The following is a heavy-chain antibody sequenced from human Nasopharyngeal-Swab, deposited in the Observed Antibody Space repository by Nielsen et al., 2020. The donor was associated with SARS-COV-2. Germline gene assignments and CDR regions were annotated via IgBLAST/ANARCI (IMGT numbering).Heavy chain of an antibody. Sequence: GGSLRLSCAASGFTVSSNYTSWVRQAPGKGLEWVSIIYSGGSTHYADSVKGRFTISRDNSKNTVHLQMKSLRAEDTAIYYCARDNDEYGMDVWCQGTTVTVSS. V-gene: IGHV3-53*01. CDR3: ARDNDEYGMDV. D-gene: IGHD1-1*01. CDR1: GFTVSSNY. J-gene: IGHJ6*02. CDR2: IYSGGST.